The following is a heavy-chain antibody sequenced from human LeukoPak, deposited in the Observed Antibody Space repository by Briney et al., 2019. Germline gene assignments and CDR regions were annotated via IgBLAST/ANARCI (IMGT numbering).Heavy chain of an antibody. CDR1: GFSFADYG. J-gene: IGHJ4*02. CDR3: AKPRIAAAGSFDY. Sequence: SGGSLRLSCAASGFSFADYGMSWVRQAPGKGLEWVSGINWNDGSTGYAGSVRGRFTISRDNAKGSLYLQMDSLRAEDTAVYYCAKPRIAAAGSFDYWGQGTLITVSS. V-gene: IGHV3-20*04. CDR2: INWNDGST. D-gene: IGHD6-13*01.